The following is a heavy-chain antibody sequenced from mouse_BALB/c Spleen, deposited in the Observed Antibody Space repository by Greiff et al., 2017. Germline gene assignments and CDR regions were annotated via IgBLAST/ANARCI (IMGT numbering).Heavy chain of an antibody. Sequence: EVQRVESGPSLVKPSQTLSLTCSVTGDSITSGYWHWIREFPGNKLEYMGYISYSGSTYYNPSLKSRISITRDTSKNQYYLQLNSVTTEDTATYYCARHYGSSYPFAYWGQGTLVTVSA. J-gene: IGHJ3*01. CDR1: GDSITSGY. V-gene: IGHV3-8*02. D-gene: IGHD1-1*01. CDR2: ISYSGST. CDR3: ARHYGSSYPFAY.